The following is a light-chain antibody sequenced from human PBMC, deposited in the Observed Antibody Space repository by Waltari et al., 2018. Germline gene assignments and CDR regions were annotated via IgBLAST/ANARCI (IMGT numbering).Light chain of an antibody. Sequence: QSALTQPPSVSGSPGQSVTIPCTGTSSDAGGYNYVSWYQQHPVKAPNLMIYDVSKRPSGVPDRFSGSKSGNTASLTISGLQAEDEADYYCCSYAGGYSWVFGGGTKLTVL. CDR3: CSYAGGYSWV. J-gene: IGLJ3*02. CDR2: DVS. CDR1: SSDAGGYNY. V-gene: IGLV2-11*01.